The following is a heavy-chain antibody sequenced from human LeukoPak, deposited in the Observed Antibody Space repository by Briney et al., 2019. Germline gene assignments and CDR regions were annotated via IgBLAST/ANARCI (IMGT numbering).Heavy chain of an antibody. CDR3: ARGSMIPGY. CDR1: GYTFTGYY. CDR2: ISAYNGNT. V-gene: IGHV1-18*04. J-gene: IGHJ4*02. Sequence: EASVKVSCKASGYTFTGYYMHWVRQAPGQGLEWMGWISAYNGNTNYAQKLQGRVTMTTDTSTSTAYMELRSLRSDDTAVYYCARGSMIPGYWGQGTLVTVSS. D-gene: IGHD3-22*01.